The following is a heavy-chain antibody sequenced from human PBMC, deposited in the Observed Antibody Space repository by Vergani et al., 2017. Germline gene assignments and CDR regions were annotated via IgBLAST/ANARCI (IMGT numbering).Heavy chain of an antibody. CDR1: GYTFPSYD. V-gene: IGHV1-8*01. D-gene: IGHD6-13*01. CDR3: ARDRVVIAAGTTTIPKDNWFDP. CDR2: MNPNSGNT. J-gene: IGHJ5*02. Sequence: QVPLVQSGAEVKKPGASVNVSCKASGYTFPSYDINWVRQATGQGLEWMGCMNPNSGNTAYAQKFQGRVTMTRNTSISTAYMELSSLRSEDTAVYYCARDRVVIAAGTTTIPKDNWFDPWGQGTLVTVSS.